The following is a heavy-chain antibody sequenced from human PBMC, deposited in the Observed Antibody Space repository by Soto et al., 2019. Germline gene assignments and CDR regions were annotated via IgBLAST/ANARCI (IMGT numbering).Heavy chain of an antibody. CDR2: IYSSGIT. D-gene: IGHD2-8*01. V-gene: IGHV4-31*03. Sequence: QVQLQESGPGLVQPSQTLSLTCTVSGGSISSGGYYWSWIRQHPGKGLEWIGYIYSSGITYYNPSLKSRFTMSVDMSNNQFSLRLSSVTAADTAVYYCATKPNGLYYFDYWGQGTLVTVSS. CDR1: GGSISSGGYY. J-gene: IGHJ4*02. CDR3: ATKPNGLYYFDY.